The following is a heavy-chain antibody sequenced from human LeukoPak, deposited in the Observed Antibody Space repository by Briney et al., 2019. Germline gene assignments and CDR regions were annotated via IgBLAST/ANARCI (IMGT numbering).Heavy chain of an antibody. D-gene: IGHD3-10*01. V-gene: IGHV4-59*01. CDR1: GGSISSYY. J-gene: IGHJ6*03. Sequence: SETLSLTCTVSGGSISSYYRSWIRQPPGKGLEWIGYIYYSGSTNYNPSLKSRATISVDTSKNQFSLKLSSVTAADTAVYYCARGSMVRGVTGLYYYYMDVWGKGTTVTVSS. CDR3: ARGSMVRGVTGLYYYYMDV. CDR2: IYYSGST.